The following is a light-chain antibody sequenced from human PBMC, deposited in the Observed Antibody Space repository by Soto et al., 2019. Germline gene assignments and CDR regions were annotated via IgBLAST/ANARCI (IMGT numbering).Light chain of an antibody. Sequence: QSVLTQPPSMSAAPGQKVAISCSGTSSNIGSNSVSWYQQFPGTAPELLIYDNNNRPSGNPDRFSGSKSGTSATLGITGLQTGDEADYYCGTWDSRLSAEVFGGGTKLTVL. J-gene: IGLJ2*01. V-gene: IGLV1-51*01. CDR3: GTWDSRLSAEV. CDR2: DNN. CDR1: SSNIGSNS.